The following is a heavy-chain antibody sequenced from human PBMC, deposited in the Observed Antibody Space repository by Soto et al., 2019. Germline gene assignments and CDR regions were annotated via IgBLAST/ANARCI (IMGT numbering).Heavy chain of an antibody. CDR1: GYTSTGYY. CDR2: INPNSGGT. J-gene: IGHJ4*02. D-gene: IGHD4-4*01. V-gene: IGHV1-2*04. Sequence: ASVKVSCKASGYTSTGYYMHWVRQAPGQKLEWMGWINPNSGGTNYAQKFQGWVTMTRDTSISTAYMELSRLRSDDTAVYFCARGDYSNYVAGRAFVDYWGQGTLVTVSS. CDR3: ARGDYSNYVAGRAFVDY.